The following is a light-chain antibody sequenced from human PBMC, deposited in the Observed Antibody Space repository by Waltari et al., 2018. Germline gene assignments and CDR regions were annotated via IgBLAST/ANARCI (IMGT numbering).Light chain of an antibody. J-gene: IGKJ1*01. CDR3: QQYPRT. V-gene: IGKV1-5*03. Sequence: VTITCRASQSISSWLAWYQQKPGKAPKLLIYKASSLESGVPSRFSGSRSGTEFTLTISSLQPDDFATYYCQQYPRTFGQGTKVEIK. CDR2: KAS. CDR1: QSISSW.